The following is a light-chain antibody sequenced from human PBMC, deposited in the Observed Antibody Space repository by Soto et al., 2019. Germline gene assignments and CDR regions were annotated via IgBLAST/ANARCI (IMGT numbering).Light chain of an antibody. J-gene: IGLJ2*01. V-gene: IGLV2-8*01. CDR2: EVS. CDR3: SPGAGNNNLV. CDR1: SSDVGGYNY. Sequence: QSALTQPPSASGSPGQSVTISCTGTSSDVGGYNYVSWYQQHPGKAPKLMISEVSKRPSGVPDRFSGSKSGNTASLTVSGLEDEDAADYYCSPGAGNNNLVFGGGTKVTVL.